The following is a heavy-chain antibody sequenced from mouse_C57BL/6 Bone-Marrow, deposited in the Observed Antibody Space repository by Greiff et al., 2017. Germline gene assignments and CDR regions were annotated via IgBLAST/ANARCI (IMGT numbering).Heavy chain of an antibody. V-gene: IGHV1-82*01. CDR2: IYPGDGDT. D-gene: IGHD2-2*01. Sequence: QSGPELVKPGASVKISCKASGYAFSSSWMNWVKQRPGKGLEWIGRIYPGDGDTNYIGKFKGKATLTADKSSSTAYMQLSSLTSEDSAVHFCARGGLPHYYAMDYWGQGTSVTVSS. J-gene: IGHJ4*01. CDR3: ARGGLPHYYAMDY. CDR1: GYAFSSSW.